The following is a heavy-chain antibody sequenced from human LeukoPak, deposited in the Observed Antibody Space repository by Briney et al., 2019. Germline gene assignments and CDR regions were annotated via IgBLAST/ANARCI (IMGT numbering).Heavy chain of an antibody. Sequence: PGGSLRLSCAASGFTFSYYNMNWVRQAPGKGLEWVSSISSSSSHIYYADSVKGRFTISRDNAKNSLYLQMGSLRVEDTAAFYCVRAWGGGSYSDAFDIWGQGTMVTVSS. CDR3: VRAWGGGSYSDAFDI. CDR1: GFTFSYYN. CDR2: ISSSSSHI. V-gene: IGHV3-21*06. D-gene: IGHD1-26*01. J-gene: IGHJ3*02.